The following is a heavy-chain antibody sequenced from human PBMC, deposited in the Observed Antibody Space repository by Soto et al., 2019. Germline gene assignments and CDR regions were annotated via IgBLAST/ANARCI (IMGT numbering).Heavy chain of an antibody. D-gene: IGHD3-22*01. CDR2: IFHSGIT. CDR3: ARDRYFYDSAGYYRTLDS. V-gene: IGHV4-59*01. J-gene: IGHJ5*01. CDR1: GGSFNNDY. Sequence: QVHLQESGPGLVKPSETLSLSCTISGGSFNNDYWTWIRQSPGKGLEWIGYIFHSGITDYNPSVKSRVTISIDKSKNLFSLKLTSVTAADTAVYCARDRYFYDSAGYYRTLDSWGQGILVTVSS.